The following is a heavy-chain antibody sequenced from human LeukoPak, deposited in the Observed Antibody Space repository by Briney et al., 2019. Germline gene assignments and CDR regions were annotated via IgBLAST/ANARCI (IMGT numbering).Heavy chain of an antibody. Sequence: ASVKVSCKASGYTFTGYYMHWVRQAPGQGLEWMGRINPNSGGPNYAQKFQGRVTMTRDTSINTAYMELSSLRSEDTAVYYCARESRYGDYAFYYYYGMDVWGQGTTVTVSS. CDR2: INPNSGGP. J-gene: IGHJ6*02. D-gene: IGHD4-17*01. CDR1: GYTFTGYY. V-gene: IGHV1-2*06. CDR3: ARESRYGDYAFYYYYGMDV.